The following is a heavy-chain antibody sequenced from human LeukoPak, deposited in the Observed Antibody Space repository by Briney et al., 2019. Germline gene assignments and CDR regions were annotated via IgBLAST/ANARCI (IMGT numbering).Heavy chain of an antibody. CDR2: ISYDGSNK. V-gene: IGHV3-30-3*01. D-gene: IGHD1-26*01. CDR3: ARGSGSFHYFDY. Sequence: PGRSLRLSCAASGFTFSSYAMHWVRQAPGKGLEWVAVISYDGSNKYYADSVKGRFTISRDNSKNTLYLQMNSLRAEDTAVYYCARGSGSFHYFDYWGQGTLVTVPS. J-gene: IGHJ4*02. CDR1: GFTFSSYA.